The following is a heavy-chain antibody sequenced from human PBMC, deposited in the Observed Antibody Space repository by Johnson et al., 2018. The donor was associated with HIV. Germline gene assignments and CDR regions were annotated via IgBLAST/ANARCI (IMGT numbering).Heavy chain of an antibody. V-gene: IGHV3-30-3*01. D-gene: IGHD3-16*02. J-gene: IGHJ3*02. CDR1: GFTFSSYA. CDR2: ISYDGSNK. CDR3: ATNGHDYVWGSYRPGGDAFDI. Sequence: QVQLMESGGGLVQPGGSLRLSCAASGFTFSSYAMHWVRQAPGKGLEWVAVISYDGSNKYYADSVKGRFTISRDNSKNTLYLQMNSLRAEDTAVYYCATNGHDYVWGSYRPGGDAFDIWGQGTMVTVSS.